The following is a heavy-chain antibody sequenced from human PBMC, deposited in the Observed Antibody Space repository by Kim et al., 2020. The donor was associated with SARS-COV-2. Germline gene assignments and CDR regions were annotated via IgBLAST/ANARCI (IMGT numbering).Heavy chain of an antibody. CDR1: GGSFSGYY. V-gene: IGHV4-34*01. CDR2: INHSGST. CDR3: ARGVRAYSSLYYMDV. J-gene: IGHJ6*03. Sequence: SETLSLTCAVYGGSFSGYYWSWIRQPPGKGLEWIGEINHSGSTNYNPSLKSRVTISVDTSKNQFSLKLSSVTAADTAVYYCARGVRAYSSLYYMDVWGKGTTVTVSS. D-gene: IGHD2-15*01.